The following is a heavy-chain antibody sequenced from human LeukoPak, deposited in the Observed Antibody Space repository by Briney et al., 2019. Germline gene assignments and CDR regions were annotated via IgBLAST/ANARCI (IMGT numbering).Heavy chain of an antibody. Sequence: GGSLRLPCAASGFTVSSNYMSWVRQAPGKGLEWVSLIYSGGSTYYVDSVKGRFTISRDNSKNTLYLQMNSLRAEDTAVYYCASRDKGYYYGMDVWGQGTTVTVPS. CDR1: GFTVSSNY. D-gene: IGHD5-24*01. J-gene: IGHJ6*02. CDR2: IYSGGST. V-gene: IGHV3-66*01. CDR3: ASRDKGYYYGMDV.